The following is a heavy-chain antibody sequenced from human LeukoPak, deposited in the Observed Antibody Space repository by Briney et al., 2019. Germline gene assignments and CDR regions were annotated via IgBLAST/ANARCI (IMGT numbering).Heavy chain of an antibody. D-gene: IGHD3-10*01. J-gene: IGHJ5*02. CDR2: IYTSGST. CDR1: GGSISTGSYS. Sequence: SETLSLTCTVSGGSISTGSYSWNWIRQPAGKGLEGIGRIYTSGSTNYNPSLKSRVTVSVDTSKNQFSLKLSSVTAADTAVYYCARDYGSGDQKCFDPWGQGTLVTVSS. V-gene: IGHV4-61*02. CDR3: ARDYGSGDQKCFDP.